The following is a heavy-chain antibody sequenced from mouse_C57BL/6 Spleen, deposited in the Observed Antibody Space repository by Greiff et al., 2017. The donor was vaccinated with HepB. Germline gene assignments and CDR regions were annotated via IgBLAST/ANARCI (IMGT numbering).Heavy chain of an antibody. CDR1: GYTFTDYE. J-gene: IGHJ4*01. D-gene: IGHD1-1*01. CDR3: TRSGSSSPSYYDMDG. CDR2: IDPETGGT. V-gene: IGHV1-15*01. Sequence: VQLQQSGAELVRPGASVTLSCKASGYTFTDYEMHWVKQTPVHGLEWIGAIDPETGGTAYNQKFKGKAILTADKSSSTAYMELRSLTSEDSAVYYCTRSGSSSPSYYDMDGWGQGASVTVSS.